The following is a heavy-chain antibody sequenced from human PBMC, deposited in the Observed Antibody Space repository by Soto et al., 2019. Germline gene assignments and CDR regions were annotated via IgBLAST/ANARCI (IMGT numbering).Heavy chain of an antibody. CDR2: IRPDGSGA. D-gene: IGHD3-10*02. V-gene: IGHV3-74*01. Sequence: EVQLVESGGGSVQPGGSLRLSCAASGFTFSSYWMHWFRQVPGKGLVWVSRIRPDGSGANYADSVKGRFTISRDNAKNTLDLQMNSLRAENTALYYCARDLVLGTGSCENWGPGTLVTVSS. CDR3: ARDLVLGTGSCEN. CDR1: GFTFSSYW. J-gene: IGHJ4*02.